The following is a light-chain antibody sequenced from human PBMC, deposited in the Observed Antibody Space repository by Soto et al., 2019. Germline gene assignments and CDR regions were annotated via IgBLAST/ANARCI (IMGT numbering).Light chain of an antibody. CDR3: QQSYTSPLT. J-gene: IGKJ4*01. CDR2: ATS. Sequence: DIHMTQSPSSLSASVGDRVSITCRASQNIKKFLNWYQQRPGKAPSALIHATSTLQNGVSSRFSGSGSDTDFTLTITDLQPEDFETYFCQQSYTSPLTFGGGTKVDIK. V-gene: IGKV1-39*01. CDR1: QNIKKF.